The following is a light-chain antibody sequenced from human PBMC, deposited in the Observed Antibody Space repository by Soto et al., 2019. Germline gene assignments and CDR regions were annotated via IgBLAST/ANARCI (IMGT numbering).Light chain of an antibody. Sequence: EIVLTQSPGTLSLSPGEGATFSCRASQSVTSTYLAWYQQKPGQAPRLLIYGASSRATGIPDRFSGSGSGTDFTLTISRLEPEDFAVYYCQQYDNSLYTFGQGTKLEIK. V-gene: IGKV3-20*01. CDR1: QSVTSTY. CDR3: QQYDNSLYT. CDR2: GAS. J-gene: IGKJ2*01.